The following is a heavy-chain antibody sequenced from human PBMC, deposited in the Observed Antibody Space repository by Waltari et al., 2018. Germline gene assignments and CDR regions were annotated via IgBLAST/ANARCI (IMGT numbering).Heavy chain of an antibody. J-gene: IGHJ6*02. D-gene: IGHD3-3*01. CDR3: ARDGAHYDFWSAREDYYGMDV. CDR1: GGTFSSYA. CDR2: IIPIFGTA. Sequence: QVQLVQSGAEVKKPGSSVKVSCKASGGTFSSYAISWVRQAPGQGLEWMGGIIPIFGTANYAQKFQGRVTITADESTSTAYMELSSLRSEDTAVYYCARDGAHYDFWSAREDYYGMDVWGQGTTVTVSS. V-gene: IGHV1-69*13.